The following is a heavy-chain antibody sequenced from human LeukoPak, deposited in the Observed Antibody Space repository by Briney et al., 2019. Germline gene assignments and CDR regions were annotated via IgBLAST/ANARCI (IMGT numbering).Heavy chain of an antibody. CDR1: GFTFSSYG. CDR3: ARDFLHIDV. V-gene: IGHV3-33*01. Sequence: GGSLRLSCAASGFTFSSYGMHWVRQAPGKGLEGVAVIWYDGSNKYYADSVKGRFTISRDNSKNTLYLQMNSLRAEDTAVYYCARDFLHIDVWGQGTTVTVSS. CDR2: IWYDGSNK. J-gene: IGHJ6*02.